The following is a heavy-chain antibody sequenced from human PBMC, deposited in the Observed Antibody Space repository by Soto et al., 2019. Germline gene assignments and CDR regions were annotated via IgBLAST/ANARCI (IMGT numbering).Heavy chain of an antibody. D-gene: IGHD1-20*01. CDR2: IRFSGDFI. V-gene: IGHV3-21*01. CDR3: ARATYNWNHEY. CDR1: GFPLENYG. J-gene: IGHJ4*02. Sequence: PGGSLRFSCAACGFPLENYGMNWVRKALGQGLVRVSSIRFSGDFIYSAGSVKGRFTISRDNARNSLYLQMNRLGVDDTALYFCARATYNWNHEYWGQGTRVTVSS.